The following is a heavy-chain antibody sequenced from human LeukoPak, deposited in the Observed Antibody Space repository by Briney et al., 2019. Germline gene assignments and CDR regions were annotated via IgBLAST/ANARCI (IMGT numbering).Heavy chain of an antibody. V-gene: IGHV3-23*01. Sequence: GGSLRLSCAASGFTFNNYAMNWVRQAPGKGLEWVSSISGGGETTYYADSAKGRFTISRDNSQNTLYLQMNSLRAEDTAVYYCARDYADYVGYFLFDYWGQGPLVTVSS. CDR1: GFTFNNYA. J-gene: IGHJ4*02. D-gene: IGHD4-17*01. CDR3: ARDYADYVGYFLFDY. CDR2: ISGGGETT.